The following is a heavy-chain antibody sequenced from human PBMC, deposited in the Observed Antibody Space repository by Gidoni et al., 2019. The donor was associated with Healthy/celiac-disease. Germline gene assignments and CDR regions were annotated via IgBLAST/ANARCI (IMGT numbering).Heavy chain of an antibody. CDR2: IIPIFGTA. V-gene: IGHV1-69*01. CDR3: AREQPTGARGAFDI. D-gene: IGHD7-27*01. Sequence: QLVQSGAAVKKPGSSVTVSCKASGGTFSRYAISWVRQAPGQGLEWMGGIIPIFGTANYAQKFQGRVTITADESTNTVYMALSSLRSEDTAVYFCAREQPTGARGAFDIWGQGTMVTVSS. CDR1: GGTFSRYA. J-gene: IGHJ3*02.